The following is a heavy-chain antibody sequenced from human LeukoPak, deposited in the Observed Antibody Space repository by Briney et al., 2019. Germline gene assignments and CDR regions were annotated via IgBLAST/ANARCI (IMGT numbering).Heavy chain of an antibody. CDR2: IYHSAST. CDR3: ARVGEVPAAIR. CDR1: GYSISSGYS. V-gene: IGHV4-38-2*02. J-gene: IGHJ4*02. D-gene: IGHD2-2*02. Sequence: SETLSLTCTVSGYSISSGYSWGWIRPPPGKGLEWIGSIYHSASTYYNPSLKSRVTISVDTSKNQFSLKLSSVTAADTAVYYCARVGEVPAAIRWGQGTLVTVSS.